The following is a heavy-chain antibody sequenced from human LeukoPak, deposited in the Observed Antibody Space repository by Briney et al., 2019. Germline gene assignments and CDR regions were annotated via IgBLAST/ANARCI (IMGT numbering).Heavy chain of an antibody. D-gene: IGHD2-2*01. CDR1: GDSISSYY. J-gene: IGHJ4*02. CDR3: ARRGVPAAYDY. CDR2: FYYSGST. Sequence: PSETLSLTCTVSGDSISSYYWSWIRQPPGKGLEWIGYFYYSGSTKHSPSLKGRVTISVDTSKNQFSLILSSVTAADTAVYYCARRGVPAAYDYWGQGTLVTVST. V-gene: IGHV4-59*08.